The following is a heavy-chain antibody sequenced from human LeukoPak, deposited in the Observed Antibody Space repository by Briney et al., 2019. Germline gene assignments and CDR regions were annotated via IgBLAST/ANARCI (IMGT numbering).Heavy chain of an antibody. CDR3: ARDWYGPVARAKYCSSTSCYAIVGWFDP. CDR1: GGTFSSYA. Sequence: GASVKVSCKASGGTFSSYAISWVRQAPGQGLEWMGGIIPIFGTANYAQKFQGRVTITADESTSTAYMELSSLRSEDTAVYYCARDWYGPVARAKYCSSTSCYAIVGWFDPWGQGTLVTVSS. V-gene: IGHV1-69*01. CDR2: IIPIFGTA. J-gene: IGHJ5*02. D-gene: IGHD2-2*01.